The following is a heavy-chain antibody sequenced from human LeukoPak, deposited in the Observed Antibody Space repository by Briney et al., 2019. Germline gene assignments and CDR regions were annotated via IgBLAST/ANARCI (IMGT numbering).Heavy chain of an antibody. CDR1: GFTFSTYA. CDR2: ISANGGST. V-gene: IGHV3-23*01. Sequence: GGSLRLSCAASGFTFSTYAMRWVRQAPGKGLEWVPTISANGGSTYYADSVKGRFTISRDNSKDTLYLQMNSLRAEDTGVYYCARKPGAADYYFDCWGQGTLVTVSS. CDR3: ARKPGAADYYFDC. D-gene: IGHD2-8*02. J-gene: IGHJ4*02.